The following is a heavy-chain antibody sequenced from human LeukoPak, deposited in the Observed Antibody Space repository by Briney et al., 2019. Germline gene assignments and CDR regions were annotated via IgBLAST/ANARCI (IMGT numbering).Heavy chain of an antibody. CDR2: IGSSSSTI. J-gene: IGHJ6*03. CDR1: GFTFSYFW. V-gene: IGHV3-48*01. Sequence: GGSLRLSCAASGFTFSYFWMNWVRQAPGKGLEGVSYIGSSSSTIYYADSVKGRFTISRDNAKNSLYLQMNSLRAEDTALYYCARVHYGSGSYYIGAFDGYYYYSMDVWGKGTTVTVSS. D-gene: IGHD3-10*01. CDR3: ARVHYGSGSYYIGAFDGYYYYSMDV.